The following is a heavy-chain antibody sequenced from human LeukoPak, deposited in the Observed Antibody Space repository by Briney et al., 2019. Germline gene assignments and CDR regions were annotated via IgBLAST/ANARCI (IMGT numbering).Heavy chain of an antibody. D-gene: IGHD1-26*01. CDR3: TLWELPPTPSNYYYYGMDV. V-gene: IGHV3-73*01. Sequence: GGSLRLSCAASGFTFSGSAMHWVRQASGKGLEWVGRIRSKANSYATAYAASVKGRFTISRDDSKNTAYLQMNSLKTEDTAVYYCTLWELPPTPSNYYYYGMDVWGQGTTVTVSS. CDR1: GFTFSGSA. CDR2: IRSKANSYAT. J-gene: IGHJ6*02.